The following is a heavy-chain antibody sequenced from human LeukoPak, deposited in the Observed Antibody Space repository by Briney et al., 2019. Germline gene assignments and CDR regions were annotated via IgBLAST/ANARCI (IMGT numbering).Heavy chain of an antibody. V-gene: IGHV3-74*01. CDR3: VSFYETY. Sequence: GGSLRLSCAASGNYWMHWVRQAPGRGLVWVSHINSDGSWTSYADSVKGRFTISKDNAKNAVYLQMNSLRAEDTAVYYCVSFYETYWGRGTLVTVSS. CDR1: GNYW. D-gene: IGHD2/OR15-2a*01. CDR2: INSDGSWT. J-gene: IGHJ4*02.